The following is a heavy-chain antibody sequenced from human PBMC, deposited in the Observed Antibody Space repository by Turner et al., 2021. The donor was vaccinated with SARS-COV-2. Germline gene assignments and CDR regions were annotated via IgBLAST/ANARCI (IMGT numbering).Heavy chain of an antibody. J-gene: IGHJ4*02. CDR2: MKKDGRDA. CDR1: GITFSTYW. V-gene: IGHV3-74*01. D-gene: IGHD6-19*01. CDR3: AVYNSGRWV. Sequence: EVQLVESVGDVVQPWESLSLSCIASGITFSTYWMHWVRQAPGKVLEWVANMKKDGRDASYADSVKGRFSISRDSAKNTLYLQMSTLRVENTAVYYCAVYNSGRWVWCQGTLVTVSS.